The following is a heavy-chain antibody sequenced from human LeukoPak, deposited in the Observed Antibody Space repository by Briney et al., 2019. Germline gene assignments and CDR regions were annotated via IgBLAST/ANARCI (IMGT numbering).Heavy chain of an antibody. D-gene: IGHD3-22*01. J-gene: IGHJ4*02. Sequence: GGSLRLSCAGSGFTFSTDWMHWVRQAPGKGLVWVSRMNSGGSRTSYADSVKGRFTISRDNSKNTLYLQMNSLRAEDTAVYYCAKDRGDSSGYLAHWGQGTLVTVSS. CDR1: GFTFSTDW. CDR3: AKDRGDSSGYLAH. V-gene: IGHV3-74*03. CDR2: MNSGGSRT.